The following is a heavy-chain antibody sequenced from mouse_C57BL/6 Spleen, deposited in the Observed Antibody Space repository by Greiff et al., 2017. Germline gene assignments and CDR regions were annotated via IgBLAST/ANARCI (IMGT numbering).Heavy chain of an antibody. J-gene: IGHJ1*03. CDR2: ISYDGSN. CDR1: GYSITSGYY. CDR3: ARARGGNWYFDV. V-gene: IGHV3-6*01. Sequence: EVQLQESGPGLVKPSQSLSLTCSVTGYSITSGYYWNWIRQFPGNKLEWMGYISYDGSNNYNPSLKNRISITRDTSKNQFFLKLNSVTTEDTATYYCARARGGNWYFDVWGTGTTVTVSS.